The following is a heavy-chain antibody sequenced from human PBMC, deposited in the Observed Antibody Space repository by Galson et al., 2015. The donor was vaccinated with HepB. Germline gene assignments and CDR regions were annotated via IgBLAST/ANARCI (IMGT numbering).Heavy chain of an antibody. J-gene: IGHJ4*02. V-gene: IGHV3-74*01. CDR2: INSDGSST. CDR3: TSTMVTQFDY. Sequence: SLRLSCAASGFTFSSYGMHWVRQAPGKGLVWVSRINSDGSSTSYADSVKGRFTISRDNAKNTLYLQMNSLRAEDTAMYYCTSTMVTQFDYWGQGALVTVSS. CDR1: GFTFSSYG. D-gene: IGHD4-23*01.